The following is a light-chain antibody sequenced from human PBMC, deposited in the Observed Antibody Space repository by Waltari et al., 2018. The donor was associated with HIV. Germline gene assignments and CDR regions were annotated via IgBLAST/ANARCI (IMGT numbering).Light chain of an antibody. J-gene: IGKJ4*01. CDR1: QNIMSN. CDR3: QQYEAWPHT. CDR2: GAS. Sequence: EIVVTQSPATLSVSPGERANLSCRASQNIMSNFAWYQHKPGQAPRLLTFGASTRASGVPARFSGSGSGTEFTLTITSPQSEDSAVYYCQQYEAWPHTFGGGTKVEIK. V-gene: IGKV3-15*01.